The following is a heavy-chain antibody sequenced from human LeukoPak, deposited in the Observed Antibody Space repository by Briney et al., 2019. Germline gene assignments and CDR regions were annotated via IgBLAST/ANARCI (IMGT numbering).Heavy chain of an antibody. J-gene: IGHJ4*02. CDR1: GYTFIGYC. CDR3: ARIIMVRGLLITGGDY. V-gene: IGHV1-2*02. CDR2: INPNNGDT. D-gene: IGHD3-10*01. Sequence: ASVKVSCKASGYTFIGYCMHWVRQAPGQGLEWMGWINPNNGDTNYAQNFRGRVTMTRDTSITTAYLELSRLRFDDTAVYFCARIIMVRGLLITGGDYWGQGTLVTVSS.